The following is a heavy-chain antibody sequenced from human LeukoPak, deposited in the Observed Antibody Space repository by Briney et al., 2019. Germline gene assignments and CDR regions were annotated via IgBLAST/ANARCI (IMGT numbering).Heavy chain of an antibody. Sequence: SETLSLTCAVYGGSFSSSYWSWIRQPPGKGLEWIGYIYYSGTTKYNPSLKSRVTISVDTSKNQFSLKVNSVAAADTAVYYCARGQPQRYSSGWYVNWFDPWGQGTLVTVSS. V-gene: IGHV4-59*01. CDR1: GGSFSSSY. CDR2: IYYSGTT. D-gene: IGHD6-19*01. J-gene: IGHJ5*02. CDR3: ARGQPQRYSSGWYVNWFDP.